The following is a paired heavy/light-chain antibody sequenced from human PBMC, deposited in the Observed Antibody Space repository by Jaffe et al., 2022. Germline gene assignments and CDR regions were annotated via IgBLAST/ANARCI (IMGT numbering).Light chain of an antibody. J-gene: IGKJ4*01. CDR3: QQFNSYPLST. Sequence: AIQLTQSPSSLSASVGDRVTITCRASQGISSALAWYQQKPGKAPKLLIYDASSLESGVPSRFSGSGSGTDFTLTISSLQPEDFATYYCQQFNSYPLSTFGGGTKVEIK. V-gene: IGKV1-13*02. CDR1: QGISSA. CDR2: DAS.
Heavy chain of an antibody. CDR2: IRYDGSNK. CDR3: AKVCGVQGVILHYFDY. V-gene: IGHV3-30*02. D-gene: IGHD3-10*01. CDR1: GFTFSSYG. J-gene: IGHJ4*02. Sequence: QVQLVESGGGVVQPGGSLRLSCAASGFTFSSYGMHWVRQAPGKGLEWVAFIRYDGSNKYYADSVKGRFTISRDNSKNTLYLQMNSLRAEDTAVYYCAKVCGVQGVILHYFDYWGQGTLVTVSS.